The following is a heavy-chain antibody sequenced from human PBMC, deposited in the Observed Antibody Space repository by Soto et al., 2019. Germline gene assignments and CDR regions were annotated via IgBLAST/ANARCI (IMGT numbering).Heavy chain of an antibody. J-gene: IGHJ5*02. D-gene: IGHD3-16*01. Sequence: QVQLVQSGAEVKKPGASVKLSCKASGYTFTSHFIHWVRQAPGQGLEWMGIVNPVDNSRRYAQKFQGRVNKTGDTSTSAVYMELNSLTSEDTAVYYCTRGGTVAPEYDHWGQGTLVTVSS. CDR2: VNPVDNSR. CDR1: GYTFTSHF. V-gene: IGHV1-46*03. CDR3: TRGGTVAPEYDH.